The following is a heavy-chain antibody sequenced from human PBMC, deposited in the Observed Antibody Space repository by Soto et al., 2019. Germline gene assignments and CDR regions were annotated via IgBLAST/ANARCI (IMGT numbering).Heavy chain of an antibody. V-gene: IGHV3-33*01. Sequence: SLRLSCAASGFTFSSHGMHWVRQAPGKGLEWVAVIWYDGSNKYYADSVKGRFTISRDNSKNTVYLQMDSLRVEDTAVYYCVRWGPSKSVDIWGQGTMVTVSS. CDR3: VRWGPSKSVDI. D-gene: IGHD3-16*01. J-gene: IGHJ3*02. CDR2: IWYDGSNK. CDR1: GFTFSSHG.